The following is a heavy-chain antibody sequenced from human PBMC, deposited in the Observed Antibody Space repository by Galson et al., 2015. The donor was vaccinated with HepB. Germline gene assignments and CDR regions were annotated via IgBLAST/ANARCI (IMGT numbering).Heavy chain of an antibody. CDR3: ARVPVRYYYDSSGNLFFDY. V-gene: IGHV7-4-1*02. J-gene: IGHJ4*02. D-gene: IGHD3-22*01. Sequence: SVKVSCKASGYTFTSYAMNWVRQAPGQGLEWMGWINTNTGNPTYAQGFTGRFVFSLDTSVSTAYLQISSLKAEDTAVYYCARVPVRYYYDSSGNLFFDYWGQGTLVTVSS. CDR1: GYTFTSYA. CDR2: INTNTGNP.